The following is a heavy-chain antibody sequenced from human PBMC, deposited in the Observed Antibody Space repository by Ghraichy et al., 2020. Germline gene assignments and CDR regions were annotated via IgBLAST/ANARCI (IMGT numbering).Heavy chain of an antibody. CDR3: ARGSTVVRFFYYDGMDV. Sequence: GGSLNISCVGSGFTFSSYSMNWVRQSPGKGLEWVSYITSSTRTTSYADSVKGRFTISRDNAQNSLYLQMNSLRDEDTAVYYCARGSTVVRFFYYDGMDVWGQGTTVTVSS. V-gene: IGHV3-48*02. CDR1: GFTFSSYS. D-gene: IGHD4-23*01. CDR2: ITSSTRTT. J-gene: IGHJ6*02.